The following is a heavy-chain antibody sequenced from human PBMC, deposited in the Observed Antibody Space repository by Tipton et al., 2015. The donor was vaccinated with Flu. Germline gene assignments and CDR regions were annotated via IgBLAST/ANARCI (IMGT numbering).Heavy chain of an antibody. J-gene: IGHJ5*02. CDR1: DGSMSSGSFY. CDR3: ARRDYSNYVSDPKNWFDP. Sequence: TLSLTCTVSDGSMSSGSFYWGWIRQPAGKGLEWIGRIYSSGSTRYNPSLQSRVTISVETSKNQFSLKLSSVTAADTAVYYCARRDYSNYVSDPKNWFDPWGQGTLVTVSS. D-gene: IGHD4-11*01. V-gene: IGHV4-61*02. CDR2: IYSSGST.